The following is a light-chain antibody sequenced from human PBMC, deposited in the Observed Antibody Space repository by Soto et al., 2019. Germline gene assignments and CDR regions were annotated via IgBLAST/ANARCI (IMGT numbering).Light chain of an antibody. V-gene: IGLV1-44*01. CDR3: AAWDDSLNGAYV. CDR1: SSNIGSNT. CDR2: SNN. J-gene: IGLJ1*01. Sequence: QSVLTQPPSASGTPGQRVTISCSGSSSNIGSNTVNWYQQLPGTAPKLLIYSNNQRPSGVPDRFSGSTSDTSASLAISGLQSEDEADYYCAAWDDSLNGAYVFGTGTKLTVL.